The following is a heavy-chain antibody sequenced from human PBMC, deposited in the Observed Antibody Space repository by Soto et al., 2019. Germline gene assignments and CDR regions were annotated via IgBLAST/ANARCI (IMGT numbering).Heavy chain of an antibody. J-gene: IGHJ4*02. D-gene: IGHD2-15*01. Sequence: SVKASCKASGGTFSSYAISWVRQAPGQGLEWMGGIIPIFGTANYAQKFQGRVTITADESTSTAYMELSSLRSEDTAVYYCARDALGSDCSGGSCYFPLDYWGQGTLVTVSS. V-gene: IGHV1-69*13. CDR3: ARDALGSDCSGGSCYFPLDY. CDR1: GGTFSSYA. CDR2: IIPIFGTA.